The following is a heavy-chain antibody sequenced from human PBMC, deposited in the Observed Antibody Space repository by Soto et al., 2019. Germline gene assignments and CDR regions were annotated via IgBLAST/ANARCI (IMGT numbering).Heavy chain of an antibody. Sequence: SETLSLTCSASGDSISSGGHYWSWIRQHPGKGPEWIGYISYSGIAYYNPSLESRFTISVDTSKNQFSLSLTSVTAADTAVFYCARARGARYFDYWGQGTLVTVPQ. CDR3: ARARGARYFDY. J-gene: IGHJ4*02. CDR1: GDSISSGGHY. V-gene: IGHV4-31*03. CDR2: ISYSGIA. D-gene: IGHD2-15*01.